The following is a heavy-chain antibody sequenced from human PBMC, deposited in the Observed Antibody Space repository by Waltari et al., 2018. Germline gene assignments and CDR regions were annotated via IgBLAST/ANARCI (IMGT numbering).Heavy chain of an antibody. CDR2: INTDGSST. Sequence: EVQLVESGGGLVQPGGPVRLSCAAAGFHFSSSWTHWVRQAPGKGLVWVSRINTDGSSTSYADSVKGRFTISRDNAKNTLYLQMNSLRAEDTAVYYCARDQAAAGPDYWGQGTLVTVSS. D-gene: IGHD6-13*01. V-gene: IGHV3-74*01. J-gene: IGHJ4*02. CDR3: ARDQAAAGPDY. CDR1: GFHFSSSW.